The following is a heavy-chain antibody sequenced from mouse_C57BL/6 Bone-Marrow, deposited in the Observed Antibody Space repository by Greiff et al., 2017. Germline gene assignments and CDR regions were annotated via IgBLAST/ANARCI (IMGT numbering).Heavy chain of an antibody. CDR1: GYTFTSYW. CDR3: ARSVPLGRSFDY. Sequence: QVQLQQPGAELVKPGASVKMSCKASGYTFTSYWITWAKQRPGQGLEWIGDIYPTSGRTNYNEKFKSKAILTVDTSSNTAYMQLSSLTSEDSAVFYCARSVPLGRSFDYWGQGTTLTVSS. V-gene: IGHV1-55*01. CDR2: IYPTSGRT. D-gene: IGHD4-1*01. J-gene: IGHJ2*01.